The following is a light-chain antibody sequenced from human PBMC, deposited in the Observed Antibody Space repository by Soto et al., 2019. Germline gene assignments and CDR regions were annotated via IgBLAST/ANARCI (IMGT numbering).Light chain of an antibody. Sequence: QSVLTQPPSVSAAPGQKVTISCSGSSSNIGNSYVSWYQQLPGTAPKLLIYDNNQRPSRIPDRFSGSKSGTSATLGITGLQTGDEADYYCGTWDSSLSAEVFGGGTKLTVL. J-gene: IGLJ2*01. V-gene: IGLV1-51*01. CDR3: GTWDSSLSAEV. CDR2: DNN. CDR1: SSNIGNSY.